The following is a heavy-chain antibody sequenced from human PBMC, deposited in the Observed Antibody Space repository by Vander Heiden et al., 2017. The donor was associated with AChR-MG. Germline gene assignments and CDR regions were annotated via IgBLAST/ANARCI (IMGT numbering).Heavy chain of an antibody. V-gene: IGHV4-39*01. J-gene: IGHJ6*02. CDR1: GGFFSSGSFS. Sequence: QLQLQESGPGLVKPSETLSLTCTVSGGFFSSGSFSWGGVRRPPGKGLEWIGSIYYSGGTYYNPSLKSRVTISVDTSKNQFSLKLSSVTAADTAVYYCARRTLDFWSGYPPGHYYGMDVWGQGTTVTVSS. CDR2: IYYSGGT. D-gene: IGHD3-3*01. CDR3: ARRTLDFWSGYPPGHYYGMDV.